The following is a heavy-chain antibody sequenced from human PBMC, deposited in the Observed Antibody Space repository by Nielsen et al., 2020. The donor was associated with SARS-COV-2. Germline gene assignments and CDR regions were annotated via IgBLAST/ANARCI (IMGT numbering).Heavy chain of an antibody. J-gene: IGHJ4*02. CDR1: GFTFDDYG. D-gene: IGHD3-10*01. CDR2: INWRGSAT. V-gene: IGHV3-20*04. Sequence: GGSLRLSCTASGFTFDDYGMNWVRQVPGKGLEWVSGINWRGSATRYADSVKGRFTISRDNLKDSLFLQMDSLRAEDTGVYYCAREGLQLPRGVPQDDFWGQGTLVTVSS. CDR3: AREGLQLPRGVPQDDF.